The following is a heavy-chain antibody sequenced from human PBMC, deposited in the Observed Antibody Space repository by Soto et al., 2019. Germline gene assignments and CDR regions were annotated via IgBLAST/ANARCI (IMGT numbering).Heavy chain of an antibody. Sequence: QVQLQQWGAGLLKPSETLSLICAVDGGSFGDYYWSWIRQSPGKGLEWIGEINHSGSTNYKPSLKSRVTISVDTSTNHFFLKVTSVTAADTAVYYCVRQWLEHQLFDYWGQGTLVTVSS. J-gene: IGHJ4*02. CDR1: GGSFGDYY. CDR3: VRQWLEHQLFDY. D-gene: IGHD6-19*01. V-gene: IGHV4-34*01. CDR2: INHSGST.